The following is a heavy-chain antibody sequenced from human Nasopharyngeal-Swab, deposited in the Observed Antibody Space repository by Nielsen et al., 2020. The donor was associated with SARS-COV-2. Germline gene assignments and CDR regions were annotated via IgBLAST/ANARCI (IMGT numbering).Heavy chain of an antibody. J-gene: IGHJ5*02. Sequence: GGSLRLSCSASGFSFSIYALHWVRQAPGKGLEYVSTINDYEDRLYYADSVKGRFTISRDNSKNTLYLQMNSLGAEDTAVYYCASDRPRDELQLWSEEGWFDPWGQGTLVTVSS. V-gene: IGHV3-64*04. CDR1: GFSFSIYA. D-gene: IGHD5-18*01. CDR3: ASDRPRDELQLWSEEGWFDP. CDR2: INDYEDRL.